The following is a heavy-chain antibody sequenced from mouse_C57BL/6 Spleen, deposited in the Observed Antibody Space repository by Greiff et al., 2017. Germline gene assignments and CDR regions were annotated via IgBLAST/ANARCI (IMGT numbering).Heavy chain of an antibody. CDR1: GFNIKDYY. D-gene: IGHD2-13*01. CDR2: IDPEDGET. V-gene: IGHV14-2*01. J-gene: IGHJ2*01. Sequence: VQLKESGAELVKPGASVTLSCTASGFNIKDYYMHWVKQRTEQGLEWIGRIDPEDGETKYAPKFQGKATITADTSSNTAYLQLSSLTAEDTAVYYCAREEDYGETVYFDYWGQGTTRTVSS. CDR3: AREEDYGETVYFDY.